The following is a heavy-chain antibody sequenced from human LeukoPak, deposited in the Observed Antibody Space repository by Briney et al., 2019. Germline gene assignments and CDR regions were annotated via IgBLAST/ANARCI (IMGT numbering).Heavy chain of an antibody. J-gene: IGHJ4*02. CDR1: GFTFSSYA. D-gene: IGHD3-22*01. V-gene: IGHV3-64*01. CDR3: ARDYYDSSGSLFFGY. CDR2: ISSNGGSA. Sequence: GGSLRLSCAASGFTFSSYAMHWVRQAPGKGLEYVSAISSNGGSAYYANSVKGRFTISRDNSKNTLYLQMGSLRAEDMAVYYCARDYYDSSGSLFFGYWGQGTPVTVSS.